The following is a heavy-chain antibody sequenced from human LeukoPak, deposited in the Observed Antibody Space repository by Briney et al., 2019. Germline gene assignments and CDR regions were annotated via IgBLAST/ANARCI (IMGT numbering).Heavy chain of an antibody. Sequence: SETLSLTCTVSGGSISSSSYYWGWSRQPPGKGLEWIGSIYYSGSTYYNPSLKSRVTISVDTSKNQFSLKLSSVTAADTAVYYCARRVLRTDWYFDLWGRGTLVTVSS. CDR3: ARRVLRTDWYFDL. D-gene: IGHD3/OR15-3a*01. J-gene: IGHJ2*01. V-gene: IGHV4-39*01. CDR2: IYYSGST. CDR1: GGSISSSSYY.